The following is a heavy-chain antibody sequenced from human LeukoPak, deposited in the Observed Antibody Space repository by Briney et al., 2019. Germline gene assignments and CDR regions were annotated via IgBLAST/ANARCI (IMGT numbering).Heavy chain of an antibody. CDR3: ARVVVITSQGTYYYYMDV. D-gene: IGHD3-22*01. Sequence: GASLKISCKGSGYIFTSYWIGWVRQVPGKGLEWMGIIYPGDSDTRYSPSFQGQVTISADKSISTAYLQWSSLKASDTAMYYCARVVVITSQGTYYYYMDVWGKGTTVTISS. CDR1: GYIFTSYW. V-gene: IGHV5-51*01. CDR2: IYPGDSDT. J-gene: IGHJ6*03.